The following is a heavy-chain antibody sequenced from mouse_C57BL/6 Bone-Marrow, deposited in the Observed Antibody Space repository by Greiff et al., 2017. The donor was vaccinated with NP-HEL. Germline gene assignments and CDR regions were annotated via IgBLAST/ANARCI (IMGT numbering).Heavy chain of an antibody. Sequence: QVQLKESGAELVRPGTSVKVSCKASGYAFTNYLIEWVKQRPGQGLEWIGVINPGSGGTNYNEKFKGKATLTADKSSSTAYMQLSSLTSEDSAVYFCARRGTGRFAYWGQGTLVTVSA. D-gene: IGHD3-3*01. CDR3: ARRGTGRFAY. V-gene: IGHV1-54*01. CDR2: INPGSGGT. J-gene: IGHJ3*01. CDR1: GYAFTNYL.